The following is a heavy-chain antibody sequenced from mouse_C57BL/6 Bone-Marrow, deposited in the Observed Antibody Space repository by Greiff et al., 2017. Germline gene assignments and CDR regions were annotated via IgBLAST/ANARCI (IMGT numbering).Heavy chain of an antibody. J-gene: IGHJ2*01. V-gene: IGHV1-66*01. CDR3: ARGNYGSSSFDY. CDR1: GYSFTSYY. D-gene: IGHD1-1*01. Sequence: VKLQESGPELVKPGASVKISCKASGYSFTSYYIHWVKQRPGQGLEWIGWIYPGSGNTKYNEKFKGKATLTADTSSSTAYMQLSSLTSEDSAVYYCARGNYGSSSFDYWGQGTTLTVSS. CDR2: IYPGSGNT.